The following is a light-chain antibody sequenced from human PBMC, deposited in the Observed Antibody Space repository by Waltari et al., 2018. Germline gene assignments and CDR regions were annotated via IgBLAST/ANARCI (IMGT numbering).Light chain of an antibody. CDR3: QQYGSSPPYT. CDR2: GAS. Sequence: EIVLTQSPGTLSLSPGDRATLSCRASQSVSSSYLAWYQQKPGQAPRLIIYGASSRATGIPDRFSGSGSGTDFTLTISRLEPEDFAVYYCQQYGSSPPYTFGQGTKLEIK. J-gene: IGKJ2*01. V-gene: IGKV3-20*01. CDR1: QSVSSSY.